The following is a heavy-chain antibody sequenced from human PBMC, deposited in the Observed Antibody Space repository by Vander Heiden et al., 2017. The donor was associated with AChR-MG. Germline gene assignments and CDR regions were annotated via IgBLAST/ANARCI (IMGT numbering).Heavy chain of an antibody. CDR1: GFSFSSYG. J-gene: IGHJ1*01. CDR2: IWFDGSKK. V-gene: IGHV3-33*01. CDR3: ARVSVAGTTTGIEYFQH. Sequence: QVQLVESGGGVVQPGTSLRLSCAASGFSFSSYGMHWVRQAPDKGLEWVAVIWFDGSKKYYADSVKGRFIISRDNSKNTLYLQMNSLRVEDTAVYYCARVSVAGTTTGIEYFQHWGQGSLVTVSS. D-gene: IGHD4-4*01.